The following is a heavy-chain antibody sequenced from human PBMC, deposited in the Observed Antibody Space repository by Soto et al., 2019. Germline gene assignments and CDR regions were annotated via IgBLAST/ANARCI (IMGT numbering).Heavy chain of an antibody. J-gene: IGHJ5*02. Sequence: GGSLRLSCAASGFTFSSYSMNWVRQAPGKGLEWVSSISSSSSYIYYADSVKGRFTISRDNAKNSLYLQMNSLRAEDTAVYYCATFLRNLGYCSSPSCSASWGQGSLVTVSS. CDR2: ISSSSSYI. D-gene: IGHD2-2*01. V-gene: IGHV3-21*01. CDR1: GFTFSSYS. CDR3: ATFLRNLGYCSSPSCSAS.